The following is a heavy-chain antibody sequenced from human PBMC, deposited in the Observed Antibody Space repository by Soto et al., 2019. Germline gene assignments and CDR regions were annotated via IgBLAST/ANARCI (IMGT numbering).Heavy chain of an antibody. Sequence: QVQLVQSGAEVKKPGASVKVSCKAYGYTFTGYYMHWVRQAPGQGLEWMGWINPNSGGTNYAQKFQGWVTMTRDTSISPAYMELSRLRSDDTAVYYCAREGIAAAGSLLGYYYYGMDVWGQGTTVTVSS. V-gene: IGHV1-2*04. D-gene: IGHD6-13*01. CDR3: AREGIAAAGSLLGYYYYGMDV. CDR1: GYTFTGYY. J-gene: IGHJ6*02. CDR2: INPNSGGT.